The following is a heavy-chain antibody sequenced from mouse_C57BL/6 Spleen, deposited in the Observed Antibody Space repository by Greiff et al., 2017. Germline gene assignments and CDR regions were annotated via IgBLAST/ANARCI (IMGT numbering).Heavy chain of an antibody. J-gene: IGHJ1*03. CDR3: AFDCCSRDWYFDD. CDR2: IDPANGNT. V-gene: IGHV14-3*01. Sequence: VQLQQSVAELVRPGASVKLSCTASGFNIKDTYMHWVKQRPEQGLEWIGRIDPANGNTKYASKFQGKATITADTSSNTAYLQLSSLTSEDTAIXYCAFDCCSRDWYFDDWGKGTTVTVSS. D-gene: IGHD1-1*01. CDR1: GFNIKDTY.